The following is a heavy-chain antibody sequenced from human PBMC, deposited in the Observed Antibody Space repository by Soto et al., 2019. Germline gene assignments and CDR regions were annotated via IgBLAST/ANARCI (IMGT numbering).Heavy chain of an antibody. CDR1: GGSVSSTNW. D-gene: IGHD2-8*01. CDR3: GTLPALIELTSLPIPT. Sequence: QVQLLQSGPGLVKPSGTLSLTCAVSGGSVSSTNWWTWVRQSPGKGLEWIGEIYHSGTATYNPSPKARFTISVDKPNDHFPLKMRYTTAADTAVYYCGTLPALIELTSLPIPTWGQGTLVAVSS. J-gene: IGHJ4*02. V-gene: IGHV4-4*02. CDR2: IYHSGTA.